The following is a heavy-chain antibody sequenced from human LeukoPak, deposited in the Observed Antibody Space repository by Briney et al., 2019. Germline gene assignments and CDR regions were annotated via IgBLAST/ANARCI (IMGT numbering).Heavy chain of an antibody. CDR2: IYSGGST. J-gene: IGHJ6*02. Sequence: PGGSLRLSCAAFGFIVSSNYMSWVRQAPGKGLEWVSVIYSGGSTYYADSVKGRLTISRDNSKNTLCLQMNNLRAEDTAVYYCARAGTGYHGMDVWGQGTTVTVSS. CDR1: GFIVSSNY. D-gene: IGHD6-13*01. CDR3: ARAGTGYHGMDV. V-gene: IGHV3-66*01.